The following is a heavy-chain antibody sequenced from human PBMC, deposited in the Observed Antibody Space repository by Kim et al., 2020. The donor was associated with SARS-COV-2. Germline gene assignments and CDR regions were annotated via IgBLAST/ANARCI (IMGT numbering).Heavy chain of an antibody. V-gene: IGHV4-34*01. Sequence: SETLSLTCGVYGGSFSSYYWSWIRQPPGKGLEWIGEINHSGSTNYNPSLKSRVTISVDTSKNQFSLKLSSVTAADTAVYYCASGRSRVVLTAERGDDYWGQGTLVTVSS. CDR2: INHSGST. CDR1: GGSFSSYY. CDR3: ASGRSRVVLTAERGDDY. D-gene: IGHD2-15*01. J-gene: IGHJ4*02.